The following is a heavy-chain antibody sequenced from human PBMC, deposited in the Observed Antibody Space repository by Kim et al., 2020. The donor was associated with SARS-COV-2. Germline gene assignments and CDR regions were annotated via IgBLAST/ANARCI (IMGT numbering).Heavy chain of an antibody. J-gene: IGHJ4*02. D-gene: IGHD3-9*01. CDR2: ISGSGGST. CDR1: GFTFSSYA. V-gene: IGHV3-23*01. CDR3: AKFVDDFDWLLRDYYFDY. Sequence: GGSLRLSCAASGFTFSSYAMSWVRQAPGKGLEWVSAISGSGGSTYYADSVKGRFTISRDNSKNTLYLQMNSLRAEDTAVYYCAKFVDDFDWLLRDYYFDYWGQGTLVTVSS.